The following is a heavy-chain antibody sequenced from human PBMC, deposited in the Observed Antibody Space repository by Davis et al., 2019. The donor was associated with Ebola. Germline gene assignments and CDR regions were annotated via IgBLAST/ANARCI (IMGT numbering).Heavy chain of an antibody. CDR1: GYSFTDYW. CDR2: IYPDDSDT. D-gene: IGHD2-2*01. Sequence: GGSLRLSCKVSGYSFTDYWIGWVRQMPGKGLEWMGIIYPDDSDTRYSPSFQGQVTISADKSINTAYLQWSSLKASDTAMYYCARQGSVYQLLQRTFDTWGQGTMVTVSS. J-gene: IGHJ3*02. V-gene: IGHV5-51*01. CDR3: ARQGSVYQLLQRTFDT.